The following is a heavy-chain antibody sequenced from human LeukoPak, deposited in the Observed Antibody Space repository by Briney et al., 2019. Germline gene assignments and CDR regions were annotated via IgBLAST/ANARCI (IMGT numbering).Heavy chain of an antibody. CDR2: INHSGST. Sequence: SETLSLTCAVYGGSFSGYYWSWIRQPPGKGLEWIGEINHSGSTNYNPSLKSRVTISVDTSKNQFSLKLSSVTAADTAVYYCARAGYSSSSYYYYMDVWGKGTTVTVSS. CDR3: ARAGYSSSSYYYYMDV. V-gene: IGHV4-34*01. J-gene: IGHJ6*03. D-gene: IGHD6-13*01. CDR1: GGSFSGYY.